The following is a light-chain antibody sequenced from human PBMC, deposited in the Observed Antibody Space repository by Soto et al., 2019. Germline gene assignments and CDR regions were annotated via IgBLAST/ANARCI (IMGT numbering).Light chain of an antibody. CDR2: AAS. CDR1: QDIKND. J-gene: IGKJ5*01. CDR3: LQSYSFLIT. Sequence: IQITQSQYSLSASVGDRVTITCRASQDIKNDVAWYQQKPGKAPKLLIYAASSLQSGVPSRFSGSGSGTDFTLTVSSLQPEDFATYYCLQSYSFLITFGQGTRLEIK. V-gene: IGKV1-6*01.